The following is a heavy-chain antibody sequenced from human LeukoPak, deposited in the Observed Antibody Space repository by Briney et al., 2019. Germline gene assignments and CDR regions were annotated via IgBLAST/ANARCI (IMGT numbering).Heavy chain of an antibody. Sequence: GGTLRLSCAASGFSFSSYGMSWVRQAPGKGLEWVSGISGSGGSTYYAVSVKGRFTISRDNSKTTLYLQMNSLRAEDTAVYYCAKEPVGYLGDLDYWGQGTLVTVSS. V-gene: IGHV3-23*01. D-gene: IGHD3-16*01. CDR2: ISGSGGST. CDR3: AKEPVGYLGDLDY. J-gene: IGHJ4*02. CDR1: GFSFSSYG.